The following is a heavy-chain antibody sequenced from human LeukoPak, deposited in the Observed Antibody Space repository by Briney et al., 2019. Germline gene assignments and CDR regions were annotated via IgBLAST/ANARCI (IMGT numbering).Heavy chain of an antibody. D-gene: IGHD7-27*01. CDR1: GFTFSSYA. J-gene: IGHJ4*02. CDR2: ISGSGGST. CDR3: AKKRPRTGEFDY. Sequence: GGSLRLSCAASGFTFSSYAMTWVRQAPGKGLEWVSAISGSGGSTYYADSVKGRFTISRDNSKNTLFLQMNSLRAEDTAVYYCAKKRPRTGEFDYWGQGTLVTVSS. V-gene: IGHV3-23*01.